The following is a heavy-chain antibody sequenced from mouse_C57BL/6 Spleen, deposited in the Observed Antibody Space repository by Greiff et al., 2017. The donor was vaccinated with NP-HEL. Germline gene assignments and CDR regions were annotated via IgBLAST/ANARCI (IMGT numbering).Heavy chain of an antibody. CDR2: ISSGSSTI. D-gene: IGHD2-4*01. CDR3: ARNSYDYDYAMDY. V-gene: IGHV5-17*01. CDR1: GFTFSDYG. J-gene: IGHJ4*01. Sequence: EVQGVESGGGLVKPGGSLKLSCAASGFTFSDYGMHWVRQAPEKGLEWVAYISSGSSTIYYADTVKGRFTISRDNAKNTMFLQMTSLRSEDTAMYYCARNSYDYDYAMDYWGQGTSVTVSS.